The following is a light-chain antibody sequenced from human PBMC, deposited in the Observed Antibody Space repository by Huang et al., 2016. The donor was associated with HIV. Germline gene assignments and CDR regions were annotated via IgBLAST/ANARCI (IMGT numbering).Light chain of an antibody. CDR1: QSLLYSPNNKKS. CDR2: WAS. Sequence: DIVMTQSPDSLAVSLGGRATINCKSSQSLLYSPNNKKSLDWYQQKPGQPPELLIYWASTRESGVPDRFTGSGSGTDFTLTISNLQAEDVAIYYCQQYYTTPITFGQGTRLEIK. CDR3: QQYYTTPIT. V-gene: IGKV4-1*01. J-gene: IGKJ5*01.